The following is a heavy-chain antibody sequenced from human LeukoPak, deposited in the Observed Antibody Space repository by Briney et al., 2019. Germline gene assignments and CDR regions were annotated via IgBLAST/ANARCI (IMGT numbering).Heavy chain of an antibody. CDR2: IYTSGST. D-gene: IGHD2-2*01. V-gene: IGHV4-4*07. CDR1: GGSISSYY. J-gene: IGHJ6*03. Sequence: SETLSLTCTVSGGSISSYYWSWIRQPAGKGLEWIGRIYTSGSTNYNPSLKSRVTMSADTSKNQFSLKLSSVTAADTAVYYCASSPGYCSSTSCYERAYYYYYMDVWGKGTMVTVSS. CDR3: ASSPGYCSSTSCYERAYYYYYMDV.